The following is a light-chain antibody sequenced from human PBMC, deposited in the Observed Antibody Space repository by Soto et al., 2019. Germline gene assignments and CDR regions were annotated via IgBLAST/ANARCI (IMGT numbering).Light chain of an antibody. CDR3: QQYGTSPIN. CDR2: GAS. V-gene: IGKV3-20*01. J-gene: IGKJ5*01. CDR1: QSIKNNF. Sequence: EIVMTQSPVSLSLSPGEVATLSCSASQSIKNNFLAWYQQKPGQAPRLLIFGASSRSSGIPYRFSGSGSGTDFTLTVSRLEPEDFAVYYCQQYGTSPINFGQGTRLEIK.